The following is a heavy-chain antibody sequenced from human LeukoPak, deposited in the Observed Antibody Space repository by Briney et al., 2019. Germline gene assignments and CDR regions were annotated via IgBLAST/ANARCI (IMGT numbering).Heavy chain of an antibody. Sequence: SVKVSCKASGGTFSSYAISWVRQAPGQGLEWLGGIIPIFGTANYAQKFQGRVTITADESTSTAYMELSSLRSEDTAVYYCARGNIVVVPAVDHDGEYYMDVWGKGTTVTVSS. D-gene: IGHD2-2*01. CDR2: IIPIFGTA. CDR3: ARGNIVVVPAVDHDGEYYMDV. J-gene: IGHJ6*03. V-gene: IGHV1-69*13. CDR1: GGTFSSYA.